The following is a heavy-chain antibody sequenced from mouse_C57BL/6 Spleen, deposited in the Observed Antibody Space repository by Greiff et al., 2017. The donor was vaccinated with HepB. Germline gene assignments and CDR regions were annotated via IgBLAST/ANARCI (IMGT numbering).Heavy chain of an antibody. CDR3: SRLGSSYGYFDV. Sequence: VQLQQSGAELVMPGASVKLSCKASGYTFTSYWMHWVKQRPGQGLEWIGEIDPSDSYTNYNQKFKGKSTLTVDKSSSTAYMQLSSLTSEDSAVYCCSRLGSSYGYFDVWGTGTTVTVSS. CDR2: IDPSDSYT. J-gene: IGHJ1*03. CDR1: GYTFTSYW. D-gene: IGHD1-1*01. V-gene: IGHV1-69*01.